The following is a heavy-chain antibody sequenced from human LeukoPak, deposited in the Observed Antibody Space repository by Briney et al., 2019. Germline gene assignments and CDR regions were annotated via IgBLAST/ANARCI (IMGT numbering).Heavy chain of an antibody. D-gene: IGHD3-16*01. CDR3: VSGGHLDV. CDR1: GFAFGTYW. V-gene: IGHV3-7*01. CDR2: INQDGGQQ. Sequence: QAGGSLRLSCATSGFAFGTYWMSWARQAPGKGLERVANINQDGGQQNYVDSVKGRFTISRDNAMNSVYVQMNSLRVEDTAVYYCVSGGHLDVWGKGTTVTVSS. J-gene: IGHJ6*03.